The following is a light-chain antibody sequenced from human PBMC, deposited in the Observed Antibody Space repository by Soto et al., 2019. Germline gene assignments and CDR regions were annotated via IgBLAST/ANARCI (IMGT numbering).Light chain of an antibody. CDR1: SSNIGKTY. Sequence: QSVLTQPPSVSAAPGQTVSISCSGSSSNIGKTYVYWYQQLPGTAPKLLIYDNNKRPSGIPDRFSGSKSGTAATLGITGLQTGDEADYYCGTWDYSLSAGVFGGGTKVTVL. V-gene: IGLV1-51*01. CDR3: GTWDYSLSAGV. J-gene: IGLJ2*01. CDR2: DNN.